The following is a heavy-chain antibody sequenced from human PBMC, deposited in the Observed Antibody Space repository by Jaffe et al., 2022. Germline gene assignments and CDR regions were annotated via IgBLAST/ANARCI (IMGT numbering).Heavy chain of an antibody. CDR1: GGSISSSSYY. Sequence: QLQLQESGPGLVKPSETLSLTCTVSGGSISSSSYYWGWIRQPPGKGLEWIGSIYYSGSTYYNPSLKSRVTISVDTSKNQFSLKLSSVTAADTAVYYCARSHYDILTGQYYFDYWGQGTLVTVSS. D-gene: IGHD3-9*01. V-gene: IGHV4-39*01. CDR2: IYYSGST. CDR3: ARSHYDILTGQYYFDY. J-gene: IGHJ4*02.